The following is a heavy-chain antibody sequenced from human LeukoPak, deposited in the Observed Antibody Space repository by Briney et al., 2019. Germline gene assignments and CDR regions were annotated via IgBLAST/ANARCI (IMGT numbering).Heavy chain of an antibody. Sequence: GGSLRLSCTASGFTLSHYWVTWVRQAPGEGLEWVSSISGSSIYIYYADSLKGRFTISRDNAKNSLSLQMNSLRAEDTAVYYCARGRQNSGSYSDAFDIWGQGTVVTVSS. V-gene: IGHV3-21*01. CDR2: ISGSSIYI. D-gene: IGHD1-26*01. CDR3: ARGRQNSGSYSDAFDI. CDR1: GFTLSHYW. J-gene: IGHJ3*02.